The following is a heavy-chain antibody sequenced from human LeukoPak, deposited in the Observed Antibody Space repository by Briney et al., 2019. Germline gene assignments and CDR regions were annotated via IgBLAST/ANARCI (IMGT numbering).Heavy chain of an antibody. CDR1: GYTFTSYD. V-gene: IGHV1-8*03. Sequence: ASVKVSCKASGYTFTSYDINWVRQATGQGLEWMGWMNPNSGNTGYAQKFQGRVTITRNTSISTAYMELSSLRSEDTAVYYCARAVRRGGSYYFDYWGQGTLVTVSS. J-gene: IGHJ4*02. D-gene: IGHD1-26*01. CDR2: MNPNSGNT. CDR3: ARAVRRGGSYYFDY.